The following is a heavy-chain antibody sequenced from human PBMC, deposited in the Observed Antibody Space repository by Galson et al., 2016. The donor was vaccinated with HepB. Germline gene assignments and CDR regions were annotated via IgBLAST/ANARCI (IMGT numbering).Heavy chain of an antibody. CDR1: GFTFSNYG. V-gene: IGHV3-30*18. J-gene: IGHJ5*02. D-gene: IGHD2-15*01. CDR2: MSHDGSHI. CDR3: AKDHGNRWPNNWFDP. Sequence: SLRLSCAASGFTFSNYGMHWIRQAPGKGLEWVAVMSHDGSHIFYVDSVKGRFSISGDNSKNTLYLQMNSLRDEDTAVYYCAKDHGNRWPNNWFDPWGQGTLVTVSS.